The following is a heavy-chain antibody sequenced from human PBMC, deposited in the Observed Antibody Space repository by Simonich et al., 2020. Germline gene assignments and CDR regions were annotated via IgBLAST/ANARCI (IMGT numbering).Heavy chain of an antibody. J-gene: IGHJ4*02. CDR2: ISSSSSYI. Sequence: GGGLVKTGGSLRLSCAASGFTFSSYSMNWVRQAPGKGLEWVSSISSSSSYIYYADSVKGRFTISRDNAKNSLYLQMNSLRAEDTAVYYCARDTSYYGSGSYYFDYWGQGTLVTVSS. CDR1: GFTFSSYS. V-gene: IGHV3-21*01. CDR3: ARDTSYYGSGSYYFDY. D-gene: IGHD3-10*01.